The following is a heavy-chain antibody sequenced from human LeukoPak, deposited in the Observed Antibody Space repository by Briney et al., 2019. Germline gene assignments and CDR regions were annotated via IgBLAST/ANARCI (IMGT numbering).Heavy chain of an antibody. D-gene: IGHD2-2*01. J-gene: IGHJ2*01. CDR1: GYTFTSYG. V-gene: IGHV1-18*04. Sequence: ASVKVSCKASGYTFTSYGISWVRQAPGQGLEWMGWISAYNGNTNYAQKLQGRVTMTTDTSTSTAYMELRSLRSDDTAVYYCARVWDCSRTSCTYWYFDLWGRGTLVTVSS. CDR3: ARVWDCSRTSCTYWYFDL. CDR2: ISAYNGNT.